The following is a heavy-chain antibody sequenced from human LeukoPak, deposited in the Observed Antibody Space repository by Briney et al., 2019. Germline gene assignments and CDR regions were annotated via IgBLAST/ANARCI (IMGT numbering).Heavy chain of an antibody. CDR1: GYSFTSYW. CDR3: ARASRDGYNQNFDH. V-gene: IGHV5-51*01. CDR2: IYPGGSET. J-gene: IGHJ4*02. Sequence: GESLKISFKGLGYSFTSYWNAWVRQRPGKGLEWMGIIYPGGSETRYDPSFQGQVTISADRSTSTAYLQWSSLGAPDTAMYYCARASRDGYNQNFDHWGQGTLVTVSS. D-gene: IGHD5-24*01.